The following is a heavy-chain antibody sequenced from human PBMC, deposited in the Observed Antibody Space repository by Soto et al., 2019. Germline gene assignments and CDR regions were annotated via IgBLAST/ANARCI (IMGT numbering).Heavy chain of an antibody. J-gene: IGHJ3*02. D-gene: IGHD3-3*01. CDR2: INPATGAA. V-gene: IGHV1-2*02. CDR3: SRGGGVGVAGSAAFDM. Sequence: QLHLVQSGAVVKKPGASVTVSCSASGYPVTAYYMHWVRQAPGRGLEWMGGINPATGAAKYTQAFRGRVTMTRDKATGKVLLELSVLTSEDTAVFYCSRGGGVGVAGSAAFDMWGQGTLVTVSS. CDR1: GYPVTAYY.